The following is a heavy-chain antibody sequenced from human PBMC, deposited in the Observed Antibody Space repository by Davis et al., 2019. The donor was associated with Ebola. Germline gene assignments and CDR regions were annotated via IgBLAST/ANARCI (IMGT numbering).Heavy chain of an antibody. CDR1: GGTFSSYT. D-gene: IGHD3-10*01. Sequence: SVKVSCKASGGTFSSYTISWVRQAPGQGLEWMGRIIPILGIANYAQKFQGRVTITADKSTSTAYMELNSLTSEDTGVYYCAREMVRGVNGYWGQGTLVTVSS. CDR2: IIPILGIA. V-gene: IGHV1-69*04. CDR3: AREMVRGVNGY. J-gene: IGHJ4*02.